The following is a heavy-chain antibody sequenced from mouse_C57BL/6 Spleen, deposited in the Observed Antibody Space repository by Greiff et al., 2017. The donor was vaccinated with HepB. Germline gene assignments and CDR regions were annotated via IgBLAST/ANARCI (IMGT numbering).Heavy chain of an antibody. CDR2: IHPNSGST. J-gene: IGHJ4*01. CDR1: GYTFTSYW. CDR3: ARSGSSPYYAVDY. Sequence: QVQLQQPGAELVKPGASVKLSCKASGYTFTSYWMHWVKQRPGHGLEWIGMIHPNSGSTNYNEKFKSKATLTVDKSSSTAYMQLSSLTSEDSAVYYCARSGSSPYYAVDYWGQGTSVTVSS. V-gene: IGHV1-64*01. D-gene: IGHD1-1*01.